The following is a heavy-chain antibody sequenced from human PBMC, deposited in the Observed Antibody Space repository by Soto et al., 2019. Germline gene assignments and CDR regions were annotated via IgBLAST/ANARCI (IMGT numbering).Heavy chain of an antibody. CDR2: INAGNGNT. CDR1: VYNFTSCA. D-gene: IGHD2-8*01. V-gene: IGHV1-3*01. Sequence: ASVRVSYRASVYNFTSCAMHWVRKAPGQRLEWMGWINAGNGNTKYSQKFQGRVTITRDTSASTAYMELSSLRSEDTAVYYCARDHGRYCTNGVCAPFDYWGQGTLVTVSS. J-gene: IGHJ4*02. CDR3: ARDHGRYCTNGVCAPFDY.